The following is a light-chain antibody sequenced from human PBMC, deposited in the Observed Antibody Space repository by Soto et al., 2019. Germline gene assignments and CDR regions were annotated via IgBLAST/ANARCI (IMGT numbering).Light chain of an antibody. J-gene: IGLJ1*01. CDR2: EVN. CDR1: SSDVGTYTL. CDR3: SSYAGPITFYV. V-gene: IGLV2-23*02. Sequence: QSALTQPASVSGSPGQSITISCTGTSSDVGTYTLVSWYQQHPGKAPKLVIYEVNKRPAGVSKRFSGSKSGDTASLTISGLQAEDEADYYCSSYAGPITFYVFXTGT.